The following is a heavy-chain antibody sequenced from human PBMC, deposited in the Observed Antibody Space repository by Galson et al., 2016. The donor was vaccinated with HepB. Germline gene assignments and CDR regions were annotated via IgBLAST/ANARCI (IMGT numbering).Heavy chain of an antibody. Sequence: ETLSLTCSVSGASINSNSYYWAWIRQPPGKGLQWIGSIYYSGSTFYNPSLKSRVIVSVDTSKNQFSLKLRSVTAADTAVYYCARLGVATTFIDNWGQGTLVTVSS. V-gene: IGHV4-39*01. CDR1: GASINSNSYY. CDR3: ARLGVATTFIDN. CDR2: IYYSGST. J-gene: IGHJ4*02. D-gene: IGHD1-26*01.